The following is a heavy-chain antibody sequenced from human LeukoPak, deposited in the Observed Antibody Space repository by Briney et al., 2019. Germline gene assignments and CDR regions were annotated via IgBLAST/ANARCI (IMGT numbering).Heavy chain of an antibody. CDR2: IYPGDSDT. Sequence: GESLKISCKGSGYTNYWIGWVRQMPGKGLEWMGIIYPGDSDTRYSPSFQGQVTISADKSISTAYLQWSSLKASDTAMYYCARAYYDFWSGYKRNWFDPWGQGTLVTVSS. CDR1: GYTNYW. D-gene: IGHD3-3*01. V-gene: IGHV5-51*01. CDR3: ARAYYDFWSGYKRNWFDP. J-gene: IGHJ5*02.